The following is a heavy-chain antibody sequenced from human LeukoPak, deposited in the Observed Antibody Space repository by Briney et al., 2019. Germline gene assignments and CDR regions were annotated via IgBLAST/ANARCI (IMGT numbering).Heavy chain of an antibody. J-gene: IGHJ4*02. Sequence: PGESLKISCKGSGYIFTNYWIGWVRQMPGKGLEWMGIIYPGDSDTRYSPSFQGQVTISADKSISTAYLQWSSLKASDTAMYYCARGYGYDILTGERLGAGSDYWGQGTLVTVSS. CDR1: GYIFTNYW. D-gene: IGHD3-9*01. V-gene: IGHV5-51*01. CDR3: ARGYGYDILTGERLGAGSDY. CDR2: IYPGDSDT.